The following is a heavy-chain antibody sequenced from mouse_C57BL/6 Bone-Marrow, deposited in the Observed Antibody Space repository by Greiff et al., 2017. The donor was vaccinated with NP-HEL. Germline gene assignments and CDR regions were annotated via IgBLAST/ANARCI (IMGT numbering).Heavy chain of an antibody. V-gene: IGHV1-53*01. Sequence: QVQLQQPGTELVKPGASVKLSCKASGYTFTSYWMHWVKQRPGQGLEWIGNINPSNGGTHYNEKFKSKATLTVDKSSSTAYMQLISLTSEDSAIYYCARSSFTTVVATDYAMDYWGEGTSVTVSS. J-gene: IGHJ4*01. CDR3: ARSSFTTVVATDYAMDY. CDR1: GYTFTSYW. D-gene: IGHD1-1*01. CDR2: INPSNGGT.